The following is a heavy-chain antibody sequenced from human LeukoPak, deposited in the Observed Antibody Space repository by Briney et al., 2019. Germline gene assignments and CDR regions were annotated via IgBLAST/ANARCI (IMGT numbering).Heavy chain of an antibody. D-gene: IGHD3-10*01. Sequence: PSETLSHTCTVSGGSISSYYWSWIRQPPGKGLEWIGYIHYSGSTNYNPSLKSRVTISVDTSKNQFSLKLSSVTAADTAVYYCARDKLYYGSGSLRFYYYMDVWGKGTTVTISS. CDR1: GGSISSYY. J-gene: IGHJ6*03. CDR2: IHYSGST. CDR3: ARDKLYYGSGSLRFYYYMDV. V-gene: IGHV4-59*01.